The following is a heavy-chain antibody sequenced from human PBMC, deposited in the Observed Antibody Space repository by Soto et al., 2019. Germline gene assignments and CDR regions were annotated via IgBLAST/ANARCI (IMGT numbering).Heavy chain of an antibody. D-gene: IGHD2-8*01. CDR2: IYYSGRT. CDR1: GGSISSSGYY. Sequence: PSETLSLTCTVSGGSISSSGYYWTWIRQHPGRGLEWIGYIYYSGRTYYNPSLKSRVTISVDTSKDQFSLKLSSVTAADTAVYYCARDSNGFNVLSQWGQGSLVTVSS. CDR3: ARDSNGFNVLSQ. V-gene: IGHV4-31*03. J-gene: IGHJ4*02.